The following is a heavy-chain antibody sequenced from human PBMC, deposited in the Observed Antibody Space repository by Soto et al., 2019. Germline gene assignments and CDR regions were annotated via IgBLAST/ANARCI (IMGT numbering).Heavy chain of an antibody. CDR1: GFTFNNYW. CDR3: ARAIAVAGTGF. Sequence: GGSLRLSCAASGFTFNNYWMNWVRQAPGKGLEWVANIKEDGSEEYYVDSVKGRFTISRDNAKNSLYLQMNSLRVEDTAVYYCARAIAVAGTGFWGQGTLVTVSS. CDR2: IKEDGSEE. V-gene: IGHV3-7*01. D-gene: IGHD6-13*01. J-gene: IGHJ4*02.